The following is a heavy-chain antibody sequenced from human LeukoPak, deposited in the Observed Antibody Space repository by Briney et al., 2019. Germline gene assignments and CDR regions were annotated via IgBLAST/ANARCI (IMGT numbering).Heavy chain of an antibody. J-gene: IGHJ4*02. CDR2: SSA. Sequence: GGSLRLSCTASGFTFNTSGMHWVRQAPGKGLEWVGSSAVHADSVKGRFAISRDNSKNMLFVQTNNLRVEDTAVYFCARRDGRYFENWGQGTLVTVSS. D-gene: IGHD5-24*01. CDR1: GFTFNTSG. V-gene: IGHV3-23*01. CDR3: ARRDGRYFEN.